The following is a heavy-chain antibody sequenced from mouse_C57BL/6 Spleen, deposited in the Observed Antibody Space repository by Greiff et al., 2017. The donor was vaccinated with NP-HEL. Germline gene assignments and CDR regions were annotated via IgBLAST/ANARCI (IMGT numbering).Heavy chain of an antibody. J-gene: IGHJ2*01. CDR1: GFTFSDYG. CDR3: ARRSNFLFDY. CDR2: ISSGSSTI. D-gene: IGHD2-5*01. V-gene: IGHV5-17*01. Sequence: EVKLVESGGGLVKPGGSLKLSCAASGFTFSDYGMHWVRQAPEKGLEWVAYISSGSSTIYYADTVKGRFTISRDNAKNTLFLQMTSLRSEDTAMYYCARRSNFLFDYWGQGTTLTVSS.